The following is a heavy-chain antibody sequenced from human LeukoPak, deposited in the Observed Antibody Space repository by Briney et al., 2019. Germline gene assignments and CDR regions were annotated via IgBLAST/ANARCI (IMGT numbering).Heavy chain of an antibody. CDR1: GGSISSYY. Sequence: SETLSLTCTVSGGSISSYYWSWIRQPPGKGLEWIGYIYYSGSTNYNPSLKSRVTISVDTSKNQFSLKLSSVTAADTAVYYCARVPAAHHDYGGNYRDYWGQGTLVTVSS. V-gene: IGHV4-59*08. J-gene: IGHJ4*02. D-gene: IGHD4-23*01. CDR3: ARVPAAHHDYGGNYRDY. CDR2: IYYSGST.